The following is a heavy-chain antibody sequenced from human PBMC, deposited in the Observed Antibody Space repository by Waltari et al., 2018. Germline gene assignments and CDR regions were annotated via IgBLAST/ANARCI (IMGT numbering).Heavy chain of an antibody. CDR3: ARASRPPGIAAAGSLDYFDY. Sequence: QVQLVQSGAEVKKPGSSVKVSCKASGGTFSRYTIIWVGQDHGQRLEWMGRILPILGIANYAQKFQGRVTITADKSTSTAYMELSSLRSEDTAVYYCARASRPPGIAAAGSLDYFDYWGQGTLVTVSS. J-gene: IGHJ4*02. D-gene: IGHD6-13*01. V-gene: IGHV1-69*02. CDR1: GGTFSRYT. CDR2: ILPILGIA.